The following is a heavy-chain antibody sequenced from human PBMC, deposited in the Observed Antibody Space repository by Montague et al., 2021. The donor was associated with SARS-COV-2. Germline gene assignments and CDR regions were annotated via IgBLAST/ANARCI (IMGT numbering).Heavy chain of an antibody. CDR2: IYTSGST. V-gene: IGHV4-61*02. Sequence: TLSLTCTVSGGSIGSGSYYWSWIRQPAGKGLEWIGRIYTSGSTNYNPSLKSRVTISVDTSKNQFSLKLSSVTAADTAVYYCARDRVTIFGVVTGYGMDVWGQGTTVTVSS. D-gene: IGHD3-3*01. CDR1: GGSIGSGSYY. J-gene: IGHJ6*02. CDR3: ARDRVTIFGVVTGYGMDV.